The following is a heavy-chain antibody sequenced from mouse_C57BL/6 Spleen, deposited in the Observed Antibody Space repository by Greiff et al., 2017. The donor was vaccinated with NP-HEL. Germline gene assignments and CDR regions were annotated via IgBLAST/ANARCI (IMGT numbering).Heavy chain of an antibody. V-gene: IGHV1-18*01. CDR1: GYTFTDYN. D-gene: IGHD2-1*01. CDR2: INPNNGGT. CDR3: ARLGVTTLYYYAMDY. J-gene: IGHJ4*01. Sequence: VQLKQSGPELVKPGASVKIPCKASGYTFTDYNMDWVKQSHGKSLEWIGDINPNNGGTIYNQKFKGKATLTVDKSSSTAYMELRSLTSEDTAVYYCARLGVTTLYYYAMDYWGQGTSVTVSS.